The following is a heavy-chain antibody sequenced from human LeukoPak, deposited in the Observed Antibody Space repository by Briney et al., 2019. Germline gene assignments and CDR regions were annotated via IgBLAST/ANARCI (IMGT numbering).Heavy chain of an antibody. J-gene: IGHJ5*02. V-gene: IGHV1-46*01. CDR2: INPSGGST. D-gene: IGHD2-15*01. Sequence: ASVKVSCKASGYSFTSYYMHWVRQAPGQGLEWMGIINPSGGSTSFAQKFQGRVTMTRDTSTTTVYMELSGLRSEDTAVYYCARDVVAARFDPWGQGTLVTVSS. CDR3: ARDVVAARFDP. CDR1: GYSFTSYY.